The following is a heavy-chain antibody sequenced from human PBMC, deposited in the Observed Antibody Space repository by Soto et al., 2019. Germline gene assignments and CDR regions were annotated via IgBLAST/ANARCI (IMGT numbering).Heavy chain of an antibody. CDR2: ISWNADR. D-gene: IGHD6-19*01. CDR1: GFSLDNTEVG. Sequence: ITLKESGPTLVQPTQTLTLTCSFSGFSLDNTEVGVNWFRQPPGKALEWLGLISWNADRRYNPSLKTRLTVMKGTTKSQVVLTMTNMEPADTATYYCAHRPEAFMDSRGWSYDRDRWGQAILVTVSS. J-gene: IGHJ5*02. CDR3: AHRPEAFMDSRGWSYDRDR. V-gene: IGHV2-5*01.